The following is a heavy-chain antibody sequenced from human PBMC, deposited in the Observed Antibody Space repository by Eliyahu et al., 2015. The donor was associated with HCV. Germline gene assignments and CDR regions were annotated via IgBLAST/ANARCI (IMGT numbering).Heavy chain of an antibody. J-gene: IGHJ4*02. CDR3: ARVGPSGVGEDTFDY. CDR1: GYTFXAYX. V-gene: IGHV1-2*02. Sequence: QVRLVQSGAXVKKPGAXVKVXCKTSGYTFXAYXXHWVRQAPGPGLEWMGWINPNXXGTKYAQKFEGRVTVTRDTSISTAYMELSRLRYDDTAVYYCARVGPSGVGEDTFDYWGQGTMVTVSS. D-gene: IGHD3-10*01. CDR2: INPNXXGT.